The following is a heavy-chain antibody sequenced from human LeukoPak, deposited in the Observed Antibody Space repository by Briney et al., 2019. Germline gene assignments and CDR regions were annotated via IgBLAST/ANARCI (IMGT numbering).Heavy chain of an antibody. D-gene: IGHD2-2*01. CDR3: ARGRVAAMGWFDP. V-gene: IGHV3-21*01. CDR1: GFTFSSYS. J-gene: IGHJ5*02. Sequence: GGSLRLSCAASGFTFSSYSMNWVRQAPGKGLEWVSSISSSSSYIYYADSVKGRFTISRDNAKNSLYLQMNSLRAEDTAVYYCARGRVAAMGWFDPWGQGTLVTVFS. CDR2: ISSSSSYI.